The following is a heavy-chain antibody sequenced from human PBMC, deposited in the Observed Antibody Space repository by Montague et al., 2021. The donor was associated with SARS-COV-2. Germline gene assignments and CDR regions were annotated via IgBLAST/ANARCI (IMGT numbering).Heavy chain of an antibody. CDR3: ARSGWEQRVRARYYYYYDMDG. CDR2: INHSGST. CDR1: GGSFSGYY. Sequence: SETLSLTCAVYGGSFSGYYWSWIRQPPGKGLEWIGEINHSGSTNYNPSLKSRVTISVDTSKNQFSLTLSSVTAADTAVYYCARSGWEQRVRARYYYYYDMDGWGQGTTVTVSS. D-gene: IGHD6-6*01. J-gene: IGHJ6*02. V-gene: IGHV4-34*01.